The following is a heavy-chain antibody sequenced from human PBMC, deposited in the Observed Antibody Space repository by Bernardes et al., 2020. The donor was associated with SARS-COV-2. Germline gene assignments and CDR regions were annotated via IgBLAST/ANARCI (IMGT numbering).Heavy chain of an antibody. CDR1: GGAISSGDYY. V-gene: IGHV4-30-4*01. J-gene: IGHJ4*02. CDR2: IHYTGST. Sequence: SETLSLTCTVSGGAISSGDYYWSWIRQSPGKGLEWIGYIHYTGSTYYNPSLKSQITISVDKSKNHFSLQLSSVTAADTAVYYCARVGYDFWSGGRYFDYWGQGTLVTVSS. CDR3: ARVGYDFWSGGRYFDY. D-gene: IGHD3-3*01.